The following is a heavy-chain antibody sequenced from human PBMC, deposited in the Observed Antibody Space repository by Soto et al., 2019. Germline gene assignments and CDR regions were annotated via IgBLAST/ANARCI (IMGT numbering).Heavy chain of an antibody. CDR3: GRCTSTSCHLGSDY. J-gene: IGHJ4*02. CDR1: GFTFSSYA. V-gene: IGHV3-30-3*01. CDR2: ISHDGINK. Sequence: QVLLVDSGGGVVQPGRSLRLSCAASGFTFSSYAMNWVRQAPSKGLEWVALISHDGINKYYADSVRGRFTISRDSSTNTLYLQMNSLRAADTAVYYCGRCTSTSCHLGSDYWGQGTLVTVSS. D-gene: IGHD2-2*01.